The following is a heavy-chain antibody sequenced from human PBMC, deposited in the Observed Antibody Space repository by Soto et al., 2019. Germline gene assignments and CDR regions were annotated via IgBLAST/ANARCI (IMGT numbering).Heavy chain of an antibody. D-gene: IGHD3-16*01. J-gene: IGHJ4*02. Sequence: LRLSCAASGFTFSSYAMHWVRQAPGKGLEWVAVISYDGSNKYYADSVKGRFTISRDNSKNTLYLQMNSLRAEDTAVYYCARALGDFDYWGKGTLVTVSS. CDR1: GFTFSSYA. CDR3: ARALGDFDY. V-gene: IGHV3-30-3*01. CDR2: ISYDGSNK.